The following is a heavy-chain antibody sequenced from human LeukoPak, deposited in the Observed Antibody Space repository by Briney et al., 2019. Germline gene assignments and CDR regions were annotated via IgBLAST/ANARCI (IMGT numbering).Heavy chain of an antibody. Sequence: SETLSLTCTVSGGSISSSSYYWGWIRQPPGKGLEWINSIYYSGSTYYNPSLKSRVTISVDTSKNQFSLKLSSVTAADTAVYYCARDPGGGYKDDALDIWGQGTMVTVSS. CDR1: GGSISSSSYY. J-gene: IGHJ3*02. D-gene: IGHD3-16*01. CDR3: ARDPGGGYKDDALDI. CDR2: IYYSGST. V-gene: IGHV4-39*07.